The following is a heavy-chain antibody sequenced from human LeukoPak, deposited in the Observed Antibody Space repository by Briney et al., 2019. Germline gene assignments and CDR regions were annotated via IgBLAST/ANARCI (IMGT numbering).Heavy chain of an antibody. J-gene: IGHJ4*02. Sequence: GGSLRLSCAASGSTFSSYWMQWVRQAPGKGLVWVSRIDGDGSSTNYADSVKGRFTISRDNAKNTLYLQMNSLRAEDTAVYYCARGYSGYFYYGGQGTVATVSA. CDR2: IDGDGSST. V-gene: IGHV3-74*01. CDR1: GSTFSSYW. D-gene: IGHD5-12*01. CDR3: ARGYSGYFYY.